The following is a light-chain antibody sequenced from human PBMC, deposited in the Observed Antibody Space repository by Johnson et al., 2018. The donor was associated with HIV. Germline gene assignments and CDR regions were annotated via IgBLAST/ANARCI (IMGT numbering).Light chain of an antibody. J-gene: IGLJ1*01. Sequence: QSVLTQPPSVSAAPGQKVTISCSGSSSNIGRNYVSWYQQLPGTAPKLLIFDNNKRPSGTPDRFSGSKSGKSATLGITGLQTGDEADYYCGTWDSSLSAYVFGTGTKVTVL. CDR3: GTWDSSLSAYV. CDR1: SSNIGRNY. V-gene: IGLV1-51*01. CDR2: DNN.